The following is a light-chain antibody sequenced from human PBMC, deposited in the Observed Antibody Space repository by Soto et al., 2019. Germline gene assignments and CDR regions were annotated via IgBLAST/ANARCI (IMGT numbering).Light chain of an antibody. J-gene: IGKJ5*01. CDR2: GAS. Sequence: EIVLTQSPGTLSLPPGERATLSCRASQSVSNNYLAWYQQKPGQAPRLLIYGASNRATGIPDRFSGSGSGTDFTLTISRLEPEDFAVYYCQQYGSSPITFGQGTRLEIK. V-gene: IGKV3-20*01. CDR3: QQYGSSPIT. CDR1: QSVSNNY.